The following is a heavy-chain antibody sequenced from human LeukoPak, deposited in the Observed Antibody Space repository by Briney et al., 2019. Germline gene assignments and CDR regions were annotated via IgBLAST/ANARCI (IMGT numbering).Heavy chain of an antibody. CDR2: IREDGSAT. J-gene: IGHJ4*02. CDR1: GFTFSSYA. D-gene: IGHD1-1*01. Sequence: GGSLRLSCSASGFTFSSYAMSWVRQAPGKGPEWVANIREDGSATYYVDSVKGRFTISRDNAKKSLYLQMNSLRAEDTAVYYCARDSPGYLAYDSWGQGTLVTVSS. CDR3: ARDSPGYLAYDS. V-gene: IGHV3-7*04.